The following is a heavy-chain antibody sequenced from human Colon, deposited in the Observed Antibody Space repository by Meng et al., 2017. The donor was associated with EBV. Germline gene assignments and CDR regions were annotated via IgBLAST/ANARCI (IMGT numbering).Heavy chain of an antibody. J-gene: IGHJ5*02. D-gene: IGHD3-10*01. CDR1: GGSIISNDDW. CDR3: ARGSYYTWAT. CDR2: IHHSGTT. Sequence: QVHLPESDTGLVKSSETLSLTCEVSGGSIISNDDWWSWVRPPPGKGPEWIGEIHHSGTTNYNPSFQSRVTMSIDTWKNRFSLDLTSVTAADTAVYYCARGSYYTWATWGQGTLVTVSS. V-gene: IGHV4/OR15-8*02.